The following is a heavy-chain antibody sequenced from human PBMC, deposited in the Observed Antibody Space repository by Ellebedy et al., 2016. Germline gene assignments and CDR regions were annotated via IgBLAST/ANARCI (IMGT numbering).Heavy chain of an antibody. CDR1: GFTFSSYA. Sequence: GESLKISXAASGFTFSSYAMHWVRQAPGKGLEWVAVISYDGSNKYYADSVKGRFTISRDNSKNTLYLQMNSLRAEDTAMYYCARGGGSSAWYLGSYWGQGTLVTVSS. CDR3: ARGGGSSAWYLGSY. D-gene: IGHD6-25*01. V-gene: IGHV3-30-3*01. CDR2: ISYDGSNK. J-gene: IGHJ4*02.